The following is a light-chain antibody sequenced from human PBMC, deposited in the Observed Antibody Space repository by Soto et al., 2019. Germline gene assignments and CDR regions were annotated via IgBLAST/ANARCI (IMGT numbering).Light chain of an antibody. J-gene: IGKJ1*01. CDR1: QTISSSY. CDR2: DTF. V-gene: IGKV3-20*01. CDR3: QFYGGSPRP. Sequence: EIVLTQSPGTLSLSPGERATLSCRASQTISSSYLAWYQQKPGQAPRLLIYDTFSRATGIPDRFSGSGSRTEFTLTISRLEPEDSAVYYCQFYGGSPRPFGQGTKVEMK.